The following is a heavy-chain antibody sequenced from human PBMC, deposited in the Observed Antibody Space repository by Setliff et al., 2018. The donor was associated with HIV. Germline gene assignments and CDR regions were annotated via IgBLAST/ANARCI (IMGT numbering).Heavy chain of an antibody. D-gene: IGHD6-13*01. V-gene: IGHV1-2*02. Sequence: ASVKVSCKASGDAFTDYYIHWVRQAPGQGLEWMGWINPNSGGTNYAQKFQGRVTMTRDTSISTAFMDLSRLRSDDTAVYYCARDPGYKSSWYGAFDIWGQVTMVTVSS. J-gene: IGHJ3*02. CDR3: ARDPGYKSSWYGAFDI. CDR1: GDAFTDYY. CDR2: INPNSGGT.